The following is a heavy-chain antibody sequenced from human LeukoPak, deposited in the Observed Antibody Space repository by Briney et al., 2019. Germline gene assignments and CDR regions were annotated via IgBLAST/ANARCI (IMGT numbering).Heavy chain of an antibody. CDR3: ARDPLLTGYIGV. D-gene: IGHD3-9*01. J-gene: IGHJ4*02. V-gene: IGHV4-38-2*02. CDR1: GYSISSGYY. Sequence: KPSETLSLTCTVSGYSISSGYYWGWIRQPPGKGLEWIGSIYHSGSTYYNPSLKSRVTISVDTSKNQFSLKLNSVTAADRAVYYCARDPLLTGYIGVWGQGTLVTVSS. CDR2: IYHSGST.